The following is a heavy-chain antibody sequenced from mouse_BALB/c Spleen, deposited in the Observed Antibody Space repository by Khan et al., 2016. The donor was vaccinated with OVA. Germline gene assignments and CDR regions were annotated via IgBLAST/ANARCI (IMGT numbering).Heavy chain of an antibody. J-gene: IGHJ3*01. CDR3: ASSNCNYWFAY. D-gene: IGHD2-1*01. V-gene: IGHV9-3-1*01. CDR1: GYTLTNYG. Sequence: QIQLVQSGPELKKPGETVKISCKASGYTLTNYGMNWVKQAPGKGLKWMGWINTYTGEPTYAADFKGRIAFSLETSASTAYLQFNNLKNEDTATYICASSNCNYWFAYWGQGTLVTVSA. CDR2: INTYTGEP.